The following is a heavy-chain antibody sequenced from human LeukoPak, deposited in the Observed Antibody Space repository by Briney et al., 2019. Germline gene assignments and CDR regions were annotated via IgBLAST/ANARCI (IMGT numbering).Heavy chain of an antibody. CDR3: AFNSGSYSRYYYYMDV. J-gene: IGHJ6*03. CDR1: GYTFTSYY. V-gene: IGHV1-46*01. Sequence: ASVKVSCKASGYTFTSYYMHWVRQAPGQGLEWMGIINPSGGSTSYAQKFQGRVTMTRGMSTSTVYMELSSLRSEDTAVYYCAFNSGSYSRYYYYMDVWGKGTTVTVSS. CDR2: INPSGGST. D-gene: IGHD1-26*01.